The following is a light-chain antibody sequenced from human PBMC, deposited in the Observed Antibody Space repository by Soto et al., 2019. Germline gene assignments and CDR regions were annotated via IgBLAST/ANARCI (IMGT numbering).Light chain of an antibody. CDR1: QSINSW. V-gene: IGKV1-5*03. CDR3: QRYNSYSEFS. Sequence: DIQMTQSPSTLSASIGDRVTITCRASQSINSWLAWYQQKPGKAPKLLIYKASTLESGVPSRFSGSGSGTEFTLTISCLQPDDFATYYCQRYNSYSEFSFGPGTKVDI. J-gene: IGKJ3*01. CDR2: KAS.